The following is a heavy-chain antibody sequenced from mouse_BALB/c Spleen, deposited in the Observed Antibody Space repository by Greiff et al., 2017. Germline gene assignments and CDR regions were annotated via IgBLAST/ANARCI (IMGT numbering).Heavy chain of an antibody. Sequence: EVMLVESGGGLVQPGGSLRLSCATSGFTFSDFYMEWVRQPPGKRLEWIAASRNKANDYTTEYSASVKGRFIVSRDTSQSILYLQMNALRAEDTAIYYCARDASDGYYEAWFAYWGQGTLVTVSA. CDR3: ARDASDGYYEAWFAY. CDR1: GFTFSDFY. D-gene: IGHD2-3*01. J-gene: IGHJ3*01. V-gene: IGHV7-1*02. CDR2: SRNKANDYTT.